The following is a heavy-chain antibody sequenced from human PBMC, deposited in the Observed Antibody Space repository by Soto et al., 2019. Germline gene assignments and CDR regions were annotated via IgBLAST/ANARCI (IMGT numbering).Heavy chain of an antibody. CDR1: GYTFTMYY. D-gene: IGHD1-1*01. CDR3: ARSLRPVGTTLYYFDY. CDR2: IDPSAGST. J-gene: IGHJ4*02. Sequence: QVQLVQSGAEVKKPGASVRISCKASGYTFTMYYMHWVRQAPGQGPECMGVIDPSAGSTTYAQKFQGRVTLTRDTSTSTVYMELSSLRSEDTAVYYCARSLRPVGTTLYYFDYWGQGTLVTVSS. V-gene: IGHV1-46*01.